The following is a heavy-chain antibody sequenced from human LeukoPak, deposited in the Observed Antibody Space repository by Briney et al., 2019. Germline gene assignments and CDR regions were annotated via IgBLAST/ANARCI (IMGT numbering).Heavy chain of an antibody. D-gene: IGHD1-26*01. Sequence: GGSLRLSCAASGFTFSSYAMSWVRQAPGKGLEWVSAISGSGGSTYYADSVKGRFTISRDNSKNTLYLQMNSLRAEDTAVYYCAKKLAHSGSYWGYFDYWGQGTLVTVSS. CDR2: ISGSGGST. J-gene: IGHJ4*02. V-gene: IGHV3-23*01. CDR1: GFTFSSYA. CDR3: AKKLAHSGSYWGYFDY.